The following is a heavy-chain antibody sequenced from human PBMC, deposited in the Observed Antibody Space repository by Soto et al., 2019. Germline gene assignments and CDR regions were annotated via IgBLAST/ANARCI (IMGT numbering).Heavy chain of an antibody. CDR3: VRDSLMRTS. V-gene: IGHV3-21*02. Sequence: EVLLVESGGGLVKPGGSLRLSCAGSGFTFSSYMMNWVRQAPGKGLEWVASISTGSFYIYYADALKGRFTISRDDAKTSVYLQMNSLRDEDTGVYYCVRDSLMRTSWGQGTRVTVSS. CDR1: GFTFSSYM. D-gene: IGHD2-8*01. J-gene: IGHJ5*02. CDR2: ISTGSFYI.